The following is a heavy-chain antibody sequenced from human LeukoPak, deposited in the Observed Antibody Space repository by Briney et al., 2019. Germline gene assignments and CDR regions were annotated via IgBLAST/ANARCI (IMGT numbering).Heavy chain of an antibody. CDR1: GYSFTSYW. V-gene: IGHV5-51*01. Sequence: GESLKISCKGSGYSFTSYWIGWVRQMPGKGLEWMGIIYPGDSDTRYSPSFQGQVTISADKSISTAHLQWSSLKASDTAMYYCVRHWNYYDSSGPFYGAFDIWGQGTMVTVSS. J-gene: IGHJ3*02. CDR3: VRHWNYYDSSGPFYGAFDI. D-gene: IGHD3-22*01. CDR2: IYPGDSDT.